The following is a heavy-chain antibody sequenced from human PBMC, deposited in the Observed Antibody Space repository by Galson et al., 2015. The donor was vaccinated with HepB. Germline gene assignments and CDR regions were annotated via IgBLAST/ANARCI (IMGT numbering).Heavy chain of an antibody. CDR2: ISSDSTYI. CDR1: GFTFRTYT. Sequence: SLRLSCAPPGFTFRTYTMNWVRQAPGKGLEWVSSISSDSTYIYHADSVKGRFTISRDNAKNSLHLQMNSMRVEDTAVYYCARSDIGATGIDYWGQGTLVTVSS. CDR3: ARSDIGATGIDY. D-gene: IGHD5-12*01. V-gene: IGHV3-21*01. J-gene: IGHJ4*02.